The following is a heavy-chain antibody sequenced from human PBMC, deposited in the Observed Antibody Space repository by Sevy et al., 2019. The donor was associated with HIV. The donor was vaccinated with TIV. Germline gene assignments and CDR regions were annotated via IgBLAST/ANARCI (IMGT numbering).Heavy chain of an antibody. D-gene: IGHD3-3*01. CDR3: ARDGGGVRFLEWLLDPRYYYGMDV. V-gene: IGHV3-21*01. J-gene: IGHJ6*02. CDR1: GFTFSSYS. Sequence: GGSLRLSCAASGFTFSSYSMNWVRQAPGKGLEWVSSISSSSSYIYYADSVKGRFTISRDNAKNSLYLQMNSLRAEDTVVYYCARDGGGVRFLEWLLDPRYYYGMDVWGQGTTVTVSS. CDR2: ISSSSSYI.